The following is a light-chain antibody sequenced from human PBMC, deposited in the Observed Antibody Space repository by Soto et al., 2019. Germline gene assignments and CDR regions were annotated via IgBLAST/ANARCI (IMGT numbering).Light chain of an antibody. V-gene: IGKV3-20*01. J-gene: IGKJ1*01. CDR2: GAS. CDR3: QQYGSSPLWT. Sequence: EIVLSQSPRPLSLSPGERATLSRRASQSVSSSYLAWYQQKPGQAPRLLIYGASSRATGIPDRFSGSGSGTDFTLTISRLEPEDFAVYYCQQYGSSPLWTFGQGTKVDI. CDR1: QSVSSSY.